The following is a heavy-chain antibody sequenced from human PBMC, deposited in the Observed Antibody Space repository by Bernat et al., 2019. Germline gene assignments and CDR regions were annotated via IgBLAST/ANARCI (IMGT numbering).Heavy chain of an antibody. D-gene: IGHD3-16*02. Sequence: QVQLQQWGAGLLKPSETLSLTCAVYDGSFRGYYWSWIRQPPGKGLEWIGEINHSGSTNYNPSLKSRVTISLDTSKTQFSLKLSSVTAADTAVYYCARGPLIMITFGGVIVDAFDIWGEGTMVTVSS. V-gene: IGHV4-34*02. CDR2: INHSGST. CDR1: DGSFRGYY. J-gene: IGHJ3*02. CDR3: ARGPLIMITFGGVIVDAFDI.